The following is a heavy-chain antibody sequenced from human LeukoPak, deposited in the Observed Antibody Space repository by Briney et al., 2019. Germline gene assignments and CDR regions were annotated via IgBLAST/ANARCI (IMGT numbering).Heavy chain of an antibody. Sequence: KPSETLSLTCSASGGSVTGCGYYWSWIRQHPGNRLECIGFAAYGGGTYYNPSLMTRITISVDRSQNQSSLRMRDVTAADTAVYFCATAEWEYFYFDSWGQGALVAVSS. CDR2: AAYGGGT. J-gene: IGHJ4*02. CDR1: GGSVTGCGYY. D-gene: IGHD1-26*01. CDR3: ATAEWEYFYFDS. V-gene: IGHV4-31*03.